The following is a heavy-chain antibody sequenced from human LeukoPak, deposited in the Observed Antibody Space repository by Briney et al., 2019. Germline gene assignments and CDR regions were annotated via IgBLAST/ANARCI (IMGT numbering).Heavy chain of an antibody. J-gene: IGHJ5*02. CDR3: ARGRAYCSGGTCTSPWFDP. CDR1: GGSISSYY. D-gene: IGHD2-15*01. CDR2: IYTSGST. Sequence: SETLSLTCTVSGGSISSYYWSWIRQPAGKGLEWIGRIYTSGSTNYNPSLKSRVTMSVDTSKNQFSLKLSSVTAADSAVYFCARGRAYCSGGTCTSPWFDPWGQGTLVTVSS. V-gene: IGHV4-4*07.